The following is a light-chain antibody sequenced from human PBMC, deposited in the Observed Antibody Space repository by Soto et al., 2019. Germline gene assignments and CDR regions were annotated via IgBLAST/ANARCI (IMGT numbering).Light chain of an antibody. CDR1: QSISTY. CDR3: QQANSFLPIT. CDR2: AAS. J-gene: IGKJ5*01. Sequence: DSQMTQSPSCLFASGGDRVTITCRASQSISTYLNWYQQKPGKAPRLXXYAASSLQSGVPSRFSGSGSETDFTPTISSLQPEDFATYYCQQANSFLPITFGQGTRLEIK. V-gene: IGKV1-39*01.